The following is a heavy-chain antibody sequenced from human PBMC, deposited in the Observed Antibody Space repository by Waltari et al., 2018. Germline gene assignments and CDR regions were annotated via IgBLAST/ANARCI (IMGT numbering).Heavy chain of an antibody. CDR3: ASLPAQVYDDTIPD. J-gene: IGHJ4*02. D-gene: IGHD4-17*01. CDR1: GASISRYY. V-gene: IGHV4-59*13. CDR2: IHSNGAT. Sequence: VQLQESGPGLVKPSETLSLTCTVSGASISRYYWSWIRQSPEKGLEFIAYIHSNGATNYNPSLKSRVSLSLDMSKNQFSLQLSSMTAADTAVYYCASLPAQVYDDTIPDWGQGILVTVSS.